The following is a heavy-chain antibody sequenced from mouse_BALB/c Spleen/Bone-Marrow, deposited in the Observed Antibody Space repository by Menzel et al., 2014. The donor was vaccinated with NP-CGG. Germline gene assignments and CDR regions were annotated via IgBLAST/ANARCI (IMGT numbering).Heavy chain of an antibody. J-gene: IGHJ4*01. CDR2: IWGGGNT. CDR3: ARFITTGTMDY. D-gene: IGHD1-1*01. V-gene: IGHV2-6-4*01. Sequence: VMLVESGPGLVAPSQSLSITCTVSGFSLSRYSIHWVRQPPGEGLEWLGVIWGGGNTDYNSALKSRLSISKDNSKSQVFLKMNSLQTDDTAMYYCARFITTGTMDYWGQGTSVTVPS. CDR1: GFSLSRYS.